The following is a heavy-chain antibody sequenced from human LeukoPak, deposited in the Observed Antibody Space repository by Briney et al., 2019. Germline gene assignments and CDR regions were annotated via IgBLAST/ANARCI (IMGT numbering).Heavy chain of an antibody. CDR1: GYTFTGYY. Sequence: ASVKVSCKASGYTFTGYYMHWVRQAPGQGLEWMGWINPNSGGTNYAQKFQSRVTMTRDTSISTAYMELSRLRSDDTAVYYCARVLGYYDSSGYGYWGQGTLVTVSS. V-gene: IGHV1-2*02. CDR2: INPNSGGT. D-gene: IGHD3-22*01. J-gene: IGHJ4*02. CDR3: ARVLGYYDSSGYGY.